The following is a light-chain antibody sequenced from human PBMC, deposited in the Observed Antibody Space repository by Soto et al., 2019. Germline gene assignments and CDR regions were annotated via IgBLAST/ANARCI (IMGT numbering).Light chain of an antibody. Sequence: QSVLTQPASVSGSPGQSITISCTGTRSDVGGYNYVSWYQQHPGKAPKLMIYDVSNRPSGVSDRFSGSKSGNTASLTISGLEAEDEADYYCRSYTSSSTLGVFGGGTKLTVL. J-gene: IGLJ2*01. CDR3: RSYTSSSTLGV. CDR2: DVS. CDR1: RSDVGGYNY. V-gene: IGLV2-14*01.